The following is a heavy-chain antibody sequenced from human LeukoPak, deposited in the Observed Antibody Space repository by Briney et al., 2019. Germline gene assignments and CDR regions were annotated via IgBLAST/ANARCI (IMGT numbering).Heavy chain of an antibody. CDR2: IYYSGST. Sequence: SETLSLTCTVSGGSISSSSYYRGWIRQPPGKGLEWIGSIYYSGSTYYNPSLKSRVTISVDTSKNQFSLKLSSVTAADTAVYYCAREDSSSWSSLDYWGQGTLVTVSS. CDR1: GGSISSSSYY. J-gene: IGHJ4*02. D-gene: IGHD6-13*01. V-gene: IGHV4-39*07. CDR3: AREDSSSWSSLDY.